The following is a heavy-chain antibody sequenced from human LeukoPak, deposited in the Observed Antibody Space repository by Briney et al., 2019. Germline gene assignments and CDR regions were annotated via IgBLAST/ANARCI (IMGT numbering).Heavy chain of an antibody. CDR3: ARGSSIAVVVDI. J-gene: IGHJ3*02. Sequence: GASVKVSCKACGYTFPSYDLNWVRQATGQGLEWMGWMNPNSGNTGYAQKFQGRVTMTRNTSISTAYMELSSLRSEDTAVYYCARGSSIAVVVDIWGQGTMVTVSS. D-gene: IGHD6-19*01. CDR2: MNPNSGNT. CDR1: GYTFPSYD. V-gene: IGHV1-8*01.